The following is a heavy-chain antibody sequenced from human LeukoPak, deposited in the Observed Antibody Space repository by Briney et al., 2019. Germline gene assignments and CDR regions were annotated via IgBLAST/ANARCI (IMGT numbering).Heavy chain of an antibody. J-gene: IGHJ4*02. CDR2: IRYDGSNK. CDR3: VKDLGYYDFWSGYYMTVDY. Sequence: PGGSLRLSCAASGFTFSSYGMHWVRQAPGKGLEWVAFIRYDGSNKYYADSVKGRFTISRDNSKNTLYLQMNSLRAEDTAVYYCVKDLGYYDFWSGYYMTVDYWGQGTLVTVSS. D-gene: IGHD3-3*01. V-gene: IGHV3-30*02. CDR1: GFTFSSYG.